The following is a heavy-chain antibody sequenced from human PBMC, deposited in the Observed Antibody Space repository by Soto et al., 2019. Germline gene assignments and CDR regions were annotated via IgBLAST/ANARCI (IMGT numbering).Heavy chain of an antibody. CDR2: IIPIFGTA. CDR3: AREESDSGYYPHDAFDI. J-gene: IGHJ3*02. Sequence: SVRVPCKGSGGTFSSYASSWVRQAPGQGLEWMGGIIPIFGTANYAQKFQNRVTITPDESSSTAYMELSSLRSEYTTVYYCAREESDSGYYPHDAFDIWGQGTMVTVSS. D-gene: IGHD3-3*01. CDR1: GGTFSSYA. V-gene: IGHV1-69*13.